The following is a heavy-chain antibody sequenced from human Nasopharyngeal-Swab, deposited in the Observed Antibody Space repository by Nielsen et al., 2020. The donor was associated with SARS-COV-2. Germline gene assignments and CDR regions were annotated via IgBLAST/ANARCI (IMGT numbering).Heavy chain of an antibody. Sequence: WIRQPPGKGLEWVAVIWYDGSNKYYADSVKGRFTISRDSSKNTLYPQMNSLRAEDTAVYYCARDYYGSGKGWFDPWGQGTLVTVSS. CDR3: ARDYYGSGKGWFDP. CDR2: IWYDGSNK. V-gene: IGHV3-33*01. D-gene: IGHD3-10*01. J-gene: IGHJ5*02.